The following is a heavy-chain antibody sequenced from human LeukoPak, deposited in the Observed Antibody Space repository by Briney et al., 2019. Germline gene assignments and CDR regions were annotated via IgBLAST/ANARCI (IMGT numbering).Heavy chain of an antibody. Sequence: GSLRLSCAASGFTLGSYGMHWVRQAPGKGLEWVASISYDGSNEYYGDSVKGRFSVSRDNSKNTLYLHMNSLRAEDTAVYYCAKEREMATRYYFDYWGQGTLVTVSS. CDR1: GFTLGSYG. CDR2: ISYDGSNE. J-gene: IGHJ4*02. V-gene: IGHV3-30*18. D-gene: IGHD5-24*01. CDR3: AKEREMATRYYFDY.